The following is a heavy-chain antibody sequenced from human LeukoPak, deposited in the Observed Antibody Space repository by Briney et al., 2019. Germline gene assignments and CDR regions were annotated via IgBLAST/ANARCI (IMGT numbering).Heavy chain of an antibody. CDR2: INPSGGST. CDR3: AKDDAWLRYQY. D-gene: IGHD3-9*01. Sequence: GASVKVSCTASGYTFTSYYMHWVRQAPGQGLEWMGIINPSGGSTSYAQKFQGRVTMTRDMSTSTVYMELSSLRSEDTAVYYCAKDDAWLRYQYWGQGTLVTVSS. V-gene: IGHV1-46*01. CDR1: GYTFTSYY. J-gene: IGHJ4*02.